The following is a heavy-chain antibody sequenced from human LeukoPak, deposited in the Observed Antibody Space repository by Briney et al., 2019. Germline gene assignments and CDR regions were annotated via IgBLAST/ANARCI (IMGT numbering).Heavy chain of an antibody. J-gene: IGHJ4*02. CDR2: MSGRGDST. Sequence: GGALRLSCAASGFTLSSYAMSWVRQAPGKGLEWVSSMSGRGDSTYYADSVKGRFTISRDNSKNTLYLQMNSLRADDTAVYYCAKDRGGSYSFDYWGQGTLVTVSS. CDR3: AKDRGGSYSFDY. D-gene: IGHD1-26*01. V-gene: IGHV3-23*01. CDR1: GFTLSSYA.